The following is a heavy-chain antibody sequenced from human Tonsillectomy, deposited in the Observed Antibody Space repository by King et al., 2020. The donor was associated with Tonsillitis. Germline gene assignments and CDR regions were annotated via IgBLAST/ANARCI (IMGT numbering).Heavy chain of an antibody. J-gene: IGHJ1*01. CDR3: ASGITMIVLVPTEYFQY. V-gene: IGHV1-2*02. CDR1: GYTFSGYY. D-gene: IGHD3-22*01. CDR2: INPNSGDT. Sequence: VQLVESGDEVKKPGASVKVSCKASGYTFSGYYIHWVRQAPGQGLEWMGWINPNSGDTNYAQKFHGRVTMTRATSMSTVYMELTSLRSDDTAVYYCASGITMIVLVPTEYFQYWGQGTLVTVSS.